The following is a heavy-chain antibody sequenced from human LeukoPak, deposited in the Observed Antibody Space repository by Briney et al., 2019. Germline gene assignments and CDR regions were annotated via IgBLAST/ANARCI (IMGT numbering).Heavy chain of an antibody. CDR1: GFTLSAYW. J-gene: IGHJ4*02. CDR3: AKEDFWSGYYSY. CDR2: VSGDGSNS. D-gene: IGHD3-3*01. V-gene: IGHV3-74*03. Sequence: GGSLRLSCAASGFTLSAYWMHWVRQGPGKGLEWVSRVSGDGSNSMYADSVKGRFTISRDNAKNTLYLQMNSLRAEDTAVYYCAKEDFWSGYYSYWGQGTLVTVSS.